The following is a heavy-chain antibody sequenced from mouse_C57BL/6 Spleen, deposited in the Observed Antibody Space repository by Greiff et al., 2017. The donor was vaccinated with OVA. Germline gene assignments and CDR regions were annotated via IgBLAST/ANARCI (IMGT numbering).Heavy chain of an antibody. CDR2: IDPETGGT. D-gene: IGHD1-1*01. J-gene: IGHJ3*01. V-gene: IGHV1-15*01. Sequence: VQLVESGAELVRPGASVTLSCKASGYTFTDYEMHWVKQTPVHGLEWIGAIDPETGGTAYNQKFKGKAILTADKSSSTAYMELRSLTSEDSAVYYCTRGDYYGRLAYWGQGTLVTVSA. CDR1: GYTFTDYE. CDR3: TRGDYYGRLAY.